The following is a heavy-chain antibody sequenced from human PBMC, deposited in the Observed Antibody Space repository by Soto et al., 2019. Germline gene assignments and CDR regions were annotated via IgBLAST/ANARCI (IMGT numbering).Heavy chain of an antibody. CDR3: AKVGCSSTSCTKMGYYYYMDV. D-gene: IGHD2-2*01. Sequence: GSLRLSCAASGFTFSSYAMSWVRQAPGKGLEWVSAISGSGGSTYYADSVKGRFTISRDNSKNTLYLQMNSLRAEDTAVYYCAKVGCSSTSCTKMGYYYYMDVWGKGTTVTVSS. CDR2: ISGSGGST. CDR1: GFTFSSYA. J-gene: IGHJ6*03. V-gene: IGHV3-23*01.